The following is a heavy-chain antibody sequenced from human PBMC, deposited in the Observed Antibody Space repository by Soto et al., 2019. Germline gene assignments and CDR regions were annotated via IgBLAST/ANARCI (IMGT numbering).Heavy chain of an antibody. CDR2: IIPIFGTA. J-gene: IGHJ3*02. V-gene: IGHV1-69*13. CDR1: GGTFSSYA. CDR3: ASYDFWSGPGAFDI. D-gene: IGHD3-3*01. Sequence: AASVKVSCKASGGTFSSYAISWVRQAPGQGLEWMGGIIPIFGTANYAQKFQGRVTITADESTSTAYMELSSLRSEDTAVYYCASYDFWSGPGAFDIWGQGTMVTVSS.